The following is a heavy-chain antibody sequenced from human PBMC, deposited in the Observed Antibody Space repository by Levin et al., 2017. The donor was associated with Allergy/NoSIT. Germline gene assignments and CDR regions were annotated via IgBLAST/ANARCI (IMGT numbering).Heavy chain of an antibody. CDR3: AKGTGRLLPYYFDF. D-gene: IGHD3-22*01. J-gene: IGHJ4*02. Sequence: GESLKISCVASGFTFSSYGMHWVRQSPDKGLEWVAVISYDGTEKYYADSVKGRFTISRDNSKNTLYLHMSSLRPEDMAVYYCAKGTGRLLPYYFDFWGQGTLVTVSS. CDR1: GFTFSSYG. CDR2: ISYDGTEK. V-gene: IGHV3-30*18.